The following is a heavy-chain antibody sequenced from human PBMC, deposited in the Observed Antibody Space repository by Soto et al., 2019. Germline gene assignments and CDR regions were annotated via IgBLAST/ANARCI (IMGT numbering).Heavy chain of an antibody. Sequence: ASETLSITCSVSGDYIHVGGYYWTWIRQRPGKGLEWMGYIYYTGKTYYNPSLESRLTMSVDRSKNQFSLRLTSVTAADTAVYFCGRDLTSNANCIDPWGQGTLVTVSS. V-gene: IGHV4-30-4*01. J-gene: IGHJ5*02. D-gene: IGHD2-2*01. CDR2: IYYTGKT. CDR1: GDYIHVGGYY. CDR3: GRDLTSNANCIDP.